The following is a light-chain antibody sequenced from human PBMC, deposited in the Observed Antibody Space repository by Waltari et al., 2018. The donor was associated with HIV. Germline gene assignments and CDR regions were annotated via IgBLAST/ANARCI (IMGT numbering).Light chain of an antibody. CDR3: GTWDSSLSAVL. V-gene: IGLV1-51*01. Sequence: QSVLTQSPSVSAAPGQKVTISCSGSSSNIGNNYVSWYQQLPGTAPKLLIYDNKKRPSGIPDRFSGSKSGTSATLVITGLQTGDEADYYCGTWDSSLSAVLFGGGTKLTVL. J-gene: IGLJ2*01. CDR1: SSNIGNNY. CDR2: DNK.